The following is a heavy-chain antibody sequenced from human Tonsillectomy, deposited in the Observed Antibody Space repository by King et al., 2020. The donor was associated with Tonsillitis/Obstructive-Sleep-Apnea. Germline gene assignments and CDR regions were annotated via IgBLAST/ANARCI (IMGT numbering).Heavy chain of an antibody. Sequence: VQLAESGGGLVQPGGSLRLSCAASGFTFSSYWMHWVRQAPGKGLVWVSRINSDGSSTTYADSVKGRFTISRDNAKNTLYLQMNSLRADDTAVYSCARLDDYDAFDIWGQGTMVTVSS. CDR1: GFTFSSYW. CDR2: INSDGSST. CDR3: ARLDDYDAFDI. D-gene: IGHD5-24*01. V-gene: IGHV3-74*01. J-gene: IGHJ3*02.